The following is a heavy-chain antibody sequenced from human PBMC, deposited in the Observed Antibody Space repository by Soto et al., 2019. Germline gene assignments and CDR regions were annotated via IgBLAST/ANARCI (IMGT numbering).Heavy chain of an antibody. D-gene: IGHD3-22*01. Sequence: QVQLQESGPGLVKPSETLSLTCTVSGGSISSYYWSWIRQPPGQGLEWIGYIYYSGSTNYNPSLKGRVTVSVDTSKSQFSLKLSSVTAADTAVYYWARVPYYYDSSGFRDAFDIWGQGTMVTVSS. J-gene: IGHJ3*02. V-gene: IGHV4-59*01. CDR1: GGSISSYY. CDR2: IYYSGST. CDR3: ARVPYYYDSSGFRDAFDI.